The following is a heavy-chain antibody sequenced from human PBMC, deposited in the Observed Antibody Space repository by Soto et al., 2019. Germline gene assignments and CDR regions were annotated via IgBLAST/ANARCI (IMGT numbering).Heavy chain of an antibody. J-gene: IGHJ4*02. V-gene: IGHV3-11*01. Sequence: PGGSLRLSCAASGFTFSDYYMSWIRQAPGKGLEWVSYISSSGSTIYYADSVKGRFTISRDNAKNSLYLQMNSLRAEDTAVYYCAREDILTGYYVRVRGYFDYWGQGTLVTVSS. CDR3: AREDILTGYYVRVRGYFDY. D-gene: IGHD3-9*01. CDR1: GFTFSDYY. CDR2: ISSSGSTI.